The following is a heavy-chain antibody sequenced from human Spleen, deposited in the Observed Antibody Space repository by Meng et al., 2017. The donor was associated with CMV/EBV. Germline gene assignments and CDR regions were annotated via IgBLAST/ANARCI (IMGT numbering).Heavy chain of an antibody. CDR3: ARKQGGRYGMDV. J-gene: IGHJ6*02. CDR1: GYTFSTYW. V-gene: IGHV3-74*01. D-gene: IGHD2-15*01. CDR2: ISSDGSST. Sequence: GGSLRLSCAASGYTFSTYWMHWVRQAPGKGLVWVSRISSDGSSTSYADSVKGRFTISRDNAKNTLYLQMNSLRAEDTAVYYCARKQGGRYGMDVWGQGTTVTVSS.